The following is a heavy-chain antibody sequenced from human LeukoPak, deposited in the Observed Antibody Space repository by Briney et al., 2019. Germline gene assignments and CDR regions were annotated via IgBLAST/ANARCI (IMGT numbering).Heavy chain of an antibody. CDR2: IYPGDSET. V-gene: IGHV5-51*01. CDR1: GYKFTNYW. CDR3: ARALRTGQGDYVPVL. Sequence: GESLQISCKASGYKFTNYWIGWVRQVPGKGLEWMTIIYPGDSETRYSPSFQGQVTISADKSIGTMYLQWSSLKASDTAMYYCARALRTGQGDYVPVLWGQGTLVIVSS. D-gene: IGHD4-17*01. J-gene: IGHJ4*02.